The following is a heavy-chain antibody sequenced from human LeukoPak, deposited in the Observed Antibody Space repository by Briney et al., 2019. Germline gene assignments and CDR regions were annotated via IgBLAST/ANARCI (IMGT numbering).Heavy chain of an antibody. J-gene: IGHJ3*02. CDR1: GGSISSSNW. Sequence: SGTLSLTCAVSGGSISSSNWWSWVRQPPGKGLEWIGEIYHSGSTNYNPSLKSRVTISVDKSKNQFSLKLSSVTAADTAVYYCAREVYSSDPKDNAFDIWGQGTMVTVSS. D-gene: IGHD6-19*01. V-gene: IGHV4-4*02. CDR2: IYHSGST. CDR3: AREVYSSDPKDNAFDI.